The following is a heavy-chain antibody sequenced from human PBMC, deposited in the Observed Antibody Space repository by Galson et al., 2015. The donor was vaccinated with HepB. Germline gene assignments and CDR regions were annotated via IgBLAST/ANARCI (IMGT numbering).Heavy chain of an antibody. J-gene: IGHJ6*02. D-gene: IGHD2-2*03. CDR1: GYTFTSYD. CDR3: ARGLPHGYCSSTSCYPRHYYYYYGMDV. CDR2: MNPNSGNT. V-gene: IGHV1-8*01. Sequence: SVKVSCKASGYTFTSYDINWVRQATGQGLEWMGWMNPNSGNTGYAQKFQGRVTMTRNTSISTAYMELSSLRSEDTAVYYCARGLPHGYCSSTSCYPRHYYYYYGMDVWGQGTTVTVSS.